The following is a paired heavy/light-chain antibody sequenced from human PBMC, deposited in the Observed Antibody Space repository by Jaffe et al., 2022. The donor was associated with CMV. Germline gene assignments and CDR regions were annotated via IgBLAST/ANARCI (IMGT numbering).Light chain of an antibody. CDR3: GTWDSSLSAKV. J-gene: IGLJ3*02. V-gene: IGLV1-51*02. CDR1: SSNIGNNY. CDR2: ENN. Sequence: QSVLTQPPSVSAAPGQKVTISCSGSSSNIGNNYVSWYQQLPGTAPKLLIYENNKRPSGIPDRFSGSKSGTSATLGITGLQTGDEADYYCGTWDSSLSAKVFGGGTKLTVL.
Heavy chain of an antibody. Sequence: QVQLVESGGGVVQPGRSLRLSCAASGFTFSSYGMHWVRQAPGKGLEWVAVISYDGSNKYYADSVKGRFTISRDNSKNTLYLQMNSLRAEDTAVYYCAKALSWRDVDYYYGMDVWGQGTTVTVSS. V-gene: IGHV3-30*18. CDR2: ISYDGSNK. D-gene: IGHD2-21*02. J-gene: IGHJ6*02. CDR3: AKALSWRDVDYYYGMDV. CDR1: GFTFSSYG.